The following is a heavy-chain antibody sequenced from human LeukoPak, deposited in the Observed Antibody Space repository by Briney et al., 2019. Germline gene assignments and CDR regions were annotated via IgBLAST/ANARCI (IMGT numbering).Heavy chain of an antibody. CDR3: ARGGYSYPY. V-gene: IGHV3-7*04. Sequence: GRSLRLSCAASGFTFSDYWMGWVRQAPGKGLEWVANINHDGSDKYSVDSVKGRFTISRDNAKNSLYLQMNSLRVEDTAVYFCARGGYSYPYWGRGTLVTVSS. J-gene: IGHJ4*02. D-gene: IGHD5-18*01. CDR1: GFTFSDYW. CDR2: INHDGSDK.